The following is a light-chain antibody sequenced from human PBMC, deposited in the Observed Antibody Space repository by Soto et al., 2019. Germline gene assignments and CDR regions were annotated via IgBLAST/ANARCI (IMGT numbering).Light chain of an antibody. CDR2: KAS. CDR1: QSISSW. Sequence: DIQMTQSPSTLSASVGDRVTITCRASQSISSWLAWYQQKPGKAPKLLIYKASSLESGVPSRFSGSGSGTVFTLSISSLQPDDCATYYCQQYNSYRTFGKGTKVEIK. CDR3: QQYNSYRT. J-gene: IGKJ1*01. V-gene: IGKV1-5*03.